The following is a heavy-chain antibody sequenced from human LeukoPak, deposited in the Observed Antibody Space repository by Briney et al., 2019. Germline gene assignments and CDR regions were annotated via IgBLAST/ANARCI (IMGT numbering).Heavy chain of an antibody. D-gene: IGHD6-19*01. CDR3: AGVTKGYSSGWYLGYYYMDV. CDR2: ISSSGSTI. J-gene: IGHJ6*03. Sequence: PGGSLRLSCAASGFTFSDYYMSWIRQAPGKGLEWVSYISSSGSTIYYADSVKGRFTISRDNAKNSLYLQMNSLRAEDTAVYYCAGVTKGYSSGWYLGYYYMDVWGKGTTVTVSS. V-gene: IGHV3-11*01. CDR1: GFTFSDYY.